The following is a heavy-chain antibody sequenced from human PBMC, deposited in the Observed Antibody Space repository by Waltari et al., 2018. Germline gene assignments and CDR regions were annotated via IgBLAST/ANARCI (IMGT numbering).Heavy chain of an antibody. J-gene: IGHJ3*02. Sequence: EVQLLESGGGLVQPGGSLRLSCAASGFTFSSYAMSWVRQAPGKGLEWVSGISGSGGSTYYADSVKGRFTISRDNSKNTLYLQMNSLRAEDTAVYYCAKDHIVVVTAIIGAFDIWGQGTMVTVSS. D-gene: IGHD2-21*02. CDR1: GFTFSSYA. CDR3: AKDHIVVVTAIIGAFDI. CDR2: ISGSGGST. V-gene: IGHV3-23*01.